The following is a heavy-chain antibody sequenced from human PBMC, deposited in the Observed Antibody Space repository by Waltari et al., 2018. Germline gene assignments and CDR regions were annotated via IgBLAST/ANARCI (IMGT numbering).Heavy chain of an antibody. CDR2: IYYSGST. V-gene: IGHV4-59*01. CDR1: GGSISSYY. CDR3: ARASGNWNYGFGY. J-gene: IGHJ4*02. Sequence: QVQLQESGPGLVKPSEILSLTCTVSGGSISSYYWSWIRQPPGKGLEWIGYIYYSGSTNYNPSLKSRVTISVDTSKNQFSLKLSSVTAADTAVYYCARASGNWNYGFGYWGQGTLVTVSS. D-gene: IGHD1-7*01.